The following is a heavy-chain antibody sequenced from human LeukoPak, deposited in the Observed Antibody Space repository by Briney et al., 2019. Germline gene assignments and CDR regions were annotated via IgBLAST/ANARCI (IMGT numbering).Heavy chain of an antibody. CDR1: GYTFTTNG. V-gene: IGHV1-18*01. CDR3: ARDSTGIAVAGNSPDFDY. CDR2: ISAYNGNT. Sequence: ASVKVACKTSGYTFTTNGISWVRQAPGQGLEWMGWISAYNGNTNYAKTFQGRVTMTTDTSTSAAYMDLRSLRSDDTAVYYCARDSTGIAVAGNSPDFDYWGQGTLVTVSS. D-gene: IGHD6-19*01. J-gene: IGHJ4*02.